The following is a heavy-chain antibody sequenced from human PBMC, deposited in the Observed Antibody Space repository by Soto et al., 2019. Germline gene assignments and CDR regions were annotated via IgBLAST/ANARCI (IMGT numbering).Heavy chain of an antibody. CDR2: ISAYNGNT. CDR1: GYTFTSYG. J-gene: IGHJ3*02. D-gene: IGHD2-2*03. Sequence: GASVKVSCKASGYTFTSYGISWVRQAPGQGLEWMGWISAYNGNTNCAQKHQGRVTMTTDTSTSTAYMELRSLRSDDTAVFYCARDSVNNFGYCSSTSCYAVAFDIWGQGTMVTVSS. V-gene: IGHV1-18*01. CDR3: ARDSVNNFGYCSSTSCYAVAFDI.